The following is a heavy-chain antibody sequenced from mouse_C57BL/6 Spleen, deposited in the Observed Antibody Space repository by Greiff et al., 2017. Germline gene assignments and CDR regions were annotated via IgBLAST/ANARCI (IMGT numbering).Heavy chain of an antibody. CDR2: IWRGGST. CDR1: GFSLTSYG. Sequence: VKLQESGPGLVQPSQSLSITCTASGFSLTSYGVHWVRQSPGKGLEWIGVIWRGGSTDYNAAFMARLSITKDNSKSQVFFKMNSLQADDTAIYYCAKPYGSAGYAMDYWGQGTSVTVSS. V-gene: IGHV2-5*01. J-gene: IGHJ4*01. CDR3: AKPYGSAGYAMDY. D-gene: IGHD1-1*01.